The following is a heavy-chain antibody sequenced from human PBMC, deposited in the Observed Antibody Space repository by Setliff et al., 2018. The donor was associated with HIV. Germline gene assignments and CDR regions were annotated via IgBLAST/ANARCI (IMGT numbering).Heavy chain of an antibody. CDR1: NGSFSGYY. CDR2: IKQDGSEK. J-gene: IGHJ6*02. Sequence: ETLSLTCAVYNGSFSGYYWSWIRQAPGKGLEWVANIKQDGSEKYYVDSVKGRFTISRDNAKNSLYLQMNSLRAEDTAVYYCARDLGSTYGDYYYYYYGMDVWGQGTTVTVSS. CDR3: ARDLGSTYGDYYYYYYGMDV. D-gene: IGHD4-17*01. V-gene: IGHV3-7*01.